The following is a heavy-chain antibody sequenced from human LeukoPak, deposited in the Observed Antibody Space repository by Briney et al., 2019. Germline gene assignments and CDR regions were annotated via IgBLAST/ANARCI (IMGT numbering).Heavy chain of an antibody. V-gene: IGHV2-5*02. D-gene: IGHD5-12*01. Sequence: SGPTLVNPTQTLTLTCTFSGFSLSTSGVGVGWIRQPPGKALEWLVLIYWDDDKRYSPSLKSRLTITKDTSKNQVVLTMTNMDPVDTATYYCAHSLPIVATMGYYFDYWGQGTLVTVSS. CDR1: GFSLSTSGVG. CDR2: IYWDDDK. J-gene: IGHJ4*02. CDR3: AHSLPIVATMGYYFDY.